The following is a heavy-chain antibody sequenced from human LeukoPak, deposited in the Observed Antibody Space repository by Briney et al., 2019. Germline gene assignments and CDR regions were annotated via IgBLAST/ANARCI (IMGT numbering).Heavy chain of an antibody. J-gene: IGHJ5*02. CDR1: GFTFSSYS. Sequence: PGGSLRLSCAASGFTFSSYSMNWVRQAPGKGLEWVSSISSSSSYIYYADSVKGRFTISRDNAKNSLYLQMNSLRAEDTAMYYCARSPGVRRTLWAWDQGTLVTVSS. CDR3: ARSPGVRRTLWA. D-gene: IGHD2-21*01. CDR2: ISSSSSYI. V-gene: IGHV3-21*01.